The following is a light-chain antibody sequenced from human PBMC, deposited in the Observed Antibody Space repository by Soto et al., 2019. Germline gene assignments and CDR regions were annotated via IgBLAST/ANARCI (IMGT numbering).Light chain of an antibody. Sequence: EVVWTQSPGTLSLSPGERATLSCRASQGVTTAYLAWYQHKPGQAPRLLIYGASNRATGIPDRFSGSGSGTDFTLTISRLEPEDFAVYSCQQYGASPLFTFGPGTKVDLK. CDR2: GAS. CDR1: QGVTTAY. J-gene: IGKJ3*01. CDR3: QQYGASPLFT. V-gene: IGKV3-20*01.